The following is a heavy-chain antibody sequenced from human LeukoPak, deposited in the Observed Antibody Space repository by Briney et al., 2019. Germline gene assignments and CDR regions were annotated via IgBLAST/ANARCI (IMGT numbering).Heavy chain of an antibody. D-gene: IGHD3-9*01. V-gene: IGHV3-21*01. CDR2: ISSSSSYI. CDR3: ARSPPYYDILTGYFIWYYFDY. CDR1: GFTFSSYS. Sequence: GGSLRLSCAASGFTFSSYSMNWVRQAPGKGLEWVSSISSSSSYIYYADSVKGRFTISRGNAKNSLYLQMNSLRAEDTAVYYCARSPPYYDILTGYFIWYYFDYWGQGTLVTVSS. J-gene: IGHJ4*02.